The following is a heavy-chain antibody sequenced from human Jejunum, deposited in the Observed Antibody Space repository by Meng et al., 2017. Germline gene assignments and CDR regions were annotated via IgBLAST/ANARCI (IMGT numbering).Heavy chain of an antibody. CDR2: VWYDGSDK. Sequence: QVQLLESVGGLVQPGRSLRLSCSASGFTFSRLGMHWVRQAPGKGLEWVAVVWYDGSDKYYADSVKGRFTISRDNSKNTMYLQMNSLRAEDTAVYYCARGYGDYTYYFDYWGQGTLVTVSS. D-gene: IGHD4-17*01. V-gene: IGHV3-33*01. CDR3: ARGYGDYTYYFDY. J-gene: IGHJ4*02. CDR1: GFTFSRLG.